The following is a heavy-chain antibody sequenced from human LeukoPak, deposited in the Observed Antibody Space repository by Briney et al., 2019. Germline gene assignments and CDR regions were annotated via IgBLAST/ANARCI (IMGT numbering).Heavy chain of an antibody. Sequence: SETLSLTCAVYGGSFSGYYWSWIRQPPGKGLEWIGEINHSGSTNYNPSLKSRVTISVDTSKNQFSLKLSSVTAADTAVYYCARLKMGTYGSLNWFDPWGQGTLVTVSS. D-gene: IGHD3-10*01. CDR2: INHSGST. J-gene: IGHJ5*02. CDR3: ARLKMGTYGSLNWFDP. V-gene: IGHV4-34*01. CDR1: GGSFSGYY.